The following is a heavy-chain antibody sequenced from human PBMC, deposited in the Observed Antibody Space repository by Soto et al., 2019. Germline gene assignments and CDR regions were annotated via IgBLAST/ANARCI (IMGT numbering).Heavy chain of an antibody. J-gene: IGHJ5*02. D-gene: IGHD6-6*01. CDR1: GASISSDY. Sequence: QVQLQESGPGLVKPSETLSLTCTVSGASISSDYWSWIRQPPDKGLEWIGYIYSGGNTNFNPSVQSRVSMSLDTSKNQFSLKMTSVTAADTAVYYCAGGRGWQLVDHWGREPWSPSPQ. CDR3: AGGRGWQLVDH. CDR2: IYSGGNT. V-gene: IGHV4-59*01.